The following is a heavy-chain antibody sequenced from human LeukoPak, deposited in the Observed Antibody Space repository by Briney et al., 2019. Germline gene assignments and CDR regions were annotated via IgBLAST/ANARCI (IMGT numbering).Heavy chain of an antibody. Sequence: GGSLRLSCAASGFTFNTFAIHWVRQAPGTGLQWVAVISRDGSKKCYAESVKGRFTISRDNSKNTLYLQMNSLGTEDSAVYYCARDRLNRAYCGGDCYSAAFDYWGQGTLVTVSS. V-gene: IGHV3-30-3*01. J-gene: IGHJ4*02. D-gene: IGHD2-21*02. CDR2: ISRDGSKK. CDR3: ARDRLNRAYCGGDCYSAAFDY. CDR1: GFTFNTFA.